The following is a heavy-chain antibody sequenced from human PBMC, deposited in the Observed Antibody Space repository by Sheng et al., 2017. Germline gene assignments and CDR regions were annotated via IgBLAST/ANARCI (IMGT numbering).Heavy chain of an antibody. CDR1: GGSFSGYY. V-gene: IGHV4-34*01. CDR2: INDSGST. CDR3: ARVKFAANVRDWFDT. Sequence: QLRLQEWGAGLLKPSETLSLTCSVSGGSFSGYYWSWVRQSPGKGLEWIGEINDSGSTNYNPSLKSRVTVSIDASDNQFSLKMSSVTAADTAVYYCARVKFAANVRDWFDTWGQGTLVTVSS. J-gene: IGHJ5*02. D-gene: IGHD3-10*02.